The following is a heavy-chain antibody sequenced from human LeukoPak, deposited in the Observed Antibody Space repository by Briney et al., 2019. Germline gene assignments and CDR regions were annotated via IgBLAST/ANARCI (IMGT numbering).Heavy chain of an antibody. V-gene: IGHV3-21*01. CDR3: ARDNHYEGNWFDP. J-gene: IGHJ5*02. CDR2: ISSSSSYI. Sequence: GGSLRLSCAASGFTFSSYEMNWVRQAPGKGLEWVSSISSSSSYIYYADSVKGRFTISRDNAKNSLYLQMNSLRAEDTAVYYCARDNHYEGNWFDPWGQGTLVTVSS. D-gene: IGHD3-16*01. CDR1: GFTFSSYE.